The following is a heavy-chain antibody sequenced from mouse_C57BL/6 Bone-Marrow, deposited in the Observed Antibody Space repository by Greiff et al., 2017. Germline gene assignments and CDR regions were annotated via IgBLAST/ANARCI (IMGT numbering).Heavy chain of an antibody. Sequence: VQLQQSGAELVRPGASVKLSCTASGFNIKDDYMHWVKQRPEQGLEWIGWIDPDNGDTEYASKFQGKATITADTPSNTAYLQLSSLTSEDNAVYCCTTDYYGSRGDYWGQGTTLTVSA. CDR2: IDPDNGDT. CDR1: GFNIKDDY. V-gene: IGHV14-4*01. CDR3: TTDYYGSRGDY. J-gene: IGHJ2*01. D-gene: IGHD1-1*01.